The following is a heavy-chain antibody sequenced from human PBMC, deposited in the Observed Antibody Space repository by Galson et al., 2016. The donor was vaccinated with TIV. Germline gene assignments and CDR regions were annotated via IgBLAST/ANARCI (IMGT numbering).Heavy chain of an antibody. CDR2: IYHSGST. CDR1: DYPISSGYY. V-gene: IGHV4-38-2*02. CDR3: ARARRLAPTR. Sequence: ETLSLTCSVSDYPISSGYYWGWIRQPPGKGLEWIGNIYHSGSTYYNPSLKSRVTISVDTSKNQFSLKLSSVTAADTAVYYCARARRLAPTRWGQGTLVTVSS. D-gene: IGHD6-19*01. J-gene: IGHJ4*02.